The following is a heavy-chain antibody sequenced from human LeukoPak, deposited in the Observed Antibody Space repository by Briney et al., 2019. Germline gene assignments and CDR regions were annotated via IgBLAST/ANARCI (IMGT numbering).Heavy chain of an antibody. CDR1: GFTFGDYA. CDR2: IRSKAYGGTT. Sequence: GGSLRLSCTASGFTFGDYAMSWVRQAPGKGLEWVGFIRSKAYGGTTEYAASVKGRFTISRDDSKSIAYLQMNSMKTEDTAVYYCTRLKYYDFWSGYLKYYFDYWGQGTLVTVSS. CDR3: TRLKYYDFWSGYLKYYFDY. V-gene: IGHV3-49*04. D-gene: IGHD3-3*01. J-gene: IGHJ4*02.